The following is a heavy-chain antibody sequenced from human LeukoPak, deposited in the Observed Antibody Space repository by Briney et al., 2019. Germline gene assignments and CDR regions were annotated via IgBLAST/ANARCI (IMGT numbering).Heavy chain of an antibody. CDR2: INSDGGTT. Sequence: GGSLRLSCEASGFTFSTYWMHWVRQAPGRGLVWVSRINSDGGTTDYAHSVKGRFTISRDNAKNTLYLQMNSLRAEDTAVYYCAKSAIYYGSGSYYLDVWGQGTTVTVSS. D-gene: IGHD3-10*01. V-gene: IGHV3-74*01. CDR3: AKSAIYYGSGSYYLDV. CDR1: GFTFSTYW. J-gene: IGHJ6*02.